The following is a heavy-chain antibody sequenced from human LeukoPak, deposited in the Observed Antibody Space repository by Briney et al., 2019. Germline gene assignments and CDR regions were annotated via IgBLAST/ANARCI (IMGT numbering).Heavy chain of an antibody. J-gene: IGHJ1*01. CDR2: INHSGST. Sequence: PSETLSLTCAVYGGSFSGYYWSWIRRPPGKGLEWIGEINHSGSTNYNPSLKSRVTISVDTSKNQFSLKLSSVTAADTAVYYCASRDYYDSSGWMEHWGQGTLVTVSS. V-gene: IGHV4-34*01. D-gene: IGHD3-22*01. CDR1: GGSFSGYY. CDR3: ASRDYYDSSGWMEH.